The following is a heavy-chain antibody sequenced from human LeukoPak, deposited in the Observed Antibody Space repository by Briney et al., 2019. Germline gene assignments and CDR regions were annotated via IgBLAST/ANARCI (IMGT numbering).Heavy chain of an antibody. V-gene: IGHV3-23*01. J-gene: IGHJ6*03. CDR3: AKGGSTSRVTTSRVVFGYYYYLDV. CDR2: LSGSGGTT. D-gene: IGHD4-17*01. Sequence: PGGSLRLSCAASGFTFSGHAMSWVRQAPGKGLEWVSSLSGSGGTTYHADSVKGRFSISRDNSKNTLYLQLNSLRAEDTAVYYCAKGGSTSRVTTSRVVFGYYYYLDVWGKGTPVTVSS. CDR1: GFTFSGHA.